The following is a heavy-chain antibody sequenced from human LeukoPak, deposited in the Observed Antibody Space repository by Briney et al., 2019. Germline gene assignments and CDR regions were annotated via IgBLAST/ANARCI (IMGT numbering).Heavy chain of an antibody. CDR2: IIPIFGTA. Sequence: SVKVSCKASGGTFSSYAISWVRQAPGQGLEWMGGIIPIFGTANYAQKFQGRVTITRDTSASTAYMELSSLRSEDTAVYYCARSGGLLWFGELNNWFDPWGQGTRVTVSS. J-gene: IGHJ5*02. D-gene: IGHD3-10*01. CDR1: GGTFSSYA. CDR3: ARSGGLLWFGELNNWFDP. V-gene: IGHV1-69*05.